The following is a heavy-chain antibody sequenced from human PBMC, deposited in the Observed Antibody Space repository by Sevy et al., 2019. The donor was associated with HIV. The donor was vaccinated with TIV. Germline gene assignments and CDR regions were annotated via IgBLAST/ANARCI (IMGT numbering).Heavy chain of an antibody. CDR3: ARWDYYGSLYYFDY. CDR2: ISSGSSYI. J-gene: IGHJ4*02. V-gene: IGHV3-21*01. CDR1: GFTFSNYF. Sequence: GGFLRLSCAASGFTFSNYFINWVRQAPGKGLEWISSISSGSSYILYADSVKGRFTISRDNAKNSLYLHMNSLRAEDTASSYCARWDYYGSLYYFDYWGPGTLVTVSS. D-gene: IGHD3-10*01.